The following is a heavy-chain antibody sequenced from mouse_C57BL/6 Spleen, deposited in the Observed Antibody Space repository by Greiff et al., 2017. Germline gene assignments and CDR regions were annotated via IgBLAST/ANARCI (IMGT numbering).Heavy chain of an antibody. CDR3: ARSLCSTTVGADY. CDR1: GYAFTNYL. J-gene: IGHJ2*01. D-gene: IGHD1-1*01. Sequence: QVQLQQSGAELVRPGTSVKVSCKASGYAFTNYLIEWVKQRPGQGLEWIGVINPGSGGTNYNEKFKGKATLTADKSSSTAYMQLSSLTSEDSAVYVCARSLCSTTVGADYWGQGTTLTVSA. V-gene: IGHV1-54*01. CDR2: INPGSGGT.